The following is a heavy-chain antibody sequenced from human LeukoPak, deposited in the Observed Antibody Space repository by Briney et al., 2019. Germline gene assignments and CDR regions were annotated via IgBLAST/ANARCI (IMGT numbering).Heavy chain of an antibody. CDR2: IIPILGIA. CDR1: GGTFSSYT. Sequence: SVKVSCKASGGTFSSYTISWVRQAPEQGLEWMGRIIPILGIANYAQKFQGRVTVTADNSTSTAYMELSSLRSEDTAVYYCARDFLVEDYTDYFVDYWGQGTLVTVSS. CDR3: ARDFLVEDYTDYFVDY. D-gene: IGHD4-11*01. J-gene: IGHJ4*02. V-gene: IGHV1-69*04.